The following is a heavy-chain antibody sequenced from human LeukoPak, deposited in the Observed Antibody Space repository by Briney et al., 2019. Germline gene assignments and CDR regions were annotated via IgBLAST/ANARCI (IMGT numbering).Heavy chain of an antibody. CDR1: GFTFSKYG. Sequence: GGSLRLSCAASGFTFSKYGMHWVRQAPGKGLEWVAVIWFDGINTNHADSVKGRFTVSRDNSKNTLFLQMNSLRAEGTAVYFCVRDYCSGGSCYESKWFDPWGQGTLVTVSS. CDR3: VRDYCSGGSCYESKWFDP. D-gene: IGHD2-15*01. CDR2: IWFDGINT. J-gene: IGHJ5*02. V-gene: IGHV3-33*01.